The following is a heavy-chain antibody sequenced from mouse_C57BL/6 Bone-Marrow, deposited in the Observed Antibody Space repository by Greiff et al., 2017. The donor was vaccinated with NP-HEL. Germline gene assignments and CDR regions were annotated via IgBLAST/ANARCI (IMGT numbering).Heavy chain of an antibody. D-gene: IGHD3-1*01. Sequence: EVQLKESGPELVKPGASVKMSCKASGYTFTDYNMHWVKQSHGKSLEWIGYINPNNGGTSYNQKFKGKATLTVNKSSSTAYVELRSLTSEDSAVDYCARSLRATTDWYFDVWGTGTTVTVSS. J-gene: IGHJ1*03. CDR1: GYTFTDYN. V-gene: IGHV1-22*01. CDR3: ARSLRATTDWYFDV. CDR2: INPNNGGT.